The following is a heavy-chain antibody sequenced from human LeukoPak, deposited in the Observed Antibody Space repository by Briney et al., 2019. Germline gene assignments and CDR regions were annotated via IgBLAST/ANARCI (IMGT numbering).Heavy chain of an antibody. Sequence: GGSLRLSCVASGLNFSRHSMNWVRQAPGKGLEWVSSISTSSNYIYYADSVKGRFTISRDNAKNSLFLQMNSLRDEDTAVYHCAKDRVISIFGVLTYWGQGTLVTVSS. CDR1: GLNFSRHS. V-gene: IGHV3-21*01. CDR2: ISTSSNYI. J-gene: IGHJ4*02. D-gene: IGHD3-3*01. CDR3: AKDRVISIFGVLTY.